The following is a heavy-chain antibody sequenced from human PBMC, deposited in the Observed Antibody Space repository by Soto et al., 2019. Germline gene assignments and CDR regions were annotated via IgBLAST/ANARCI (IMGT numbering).Heavy chain of an antibody. D-gene: IGHD6-6*01. V-gene: IGHV4-59*01. Sequence: SETLSLTCTVSGGSISSYYWSWIRQPPGKGLEWIGYIYYSGGTNYNPSLKSRVTISVDTSKNQFSLKLSSVTAAGTAVYYCARVPPGIAARGRYGMDVWGQGTTVTVSS. CDR1: GGSISSYY. CDR2: IYYSGGT. J-gene: IGHJ6*02. CDR3: ARVPPGIAARGRYGMDV.